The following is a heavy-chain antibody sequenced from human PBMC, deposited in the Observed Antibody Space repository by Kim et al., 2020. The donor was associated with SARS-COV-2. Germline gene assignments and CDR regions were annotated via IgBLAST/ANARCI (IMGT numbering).Heavy chain of an antibody. Sequence: GGSLRLSCAASGFTFSSYAMSWVRQAPGKGLEWVSVIYSGGSSIYYADSVKGRFTISRDNSKNTLYLQMTSLRAEDTAVYYCAKYSPVAGFDYWGQGTLV. J-gene: IGHJ4*02. CDR3: AKYSPVAGFDY. D-gene: IGHD6-19*01. CDR1: GFTFSSYA. V-gene: IGHV3-23*03. CDR2: IYSGGSSI.